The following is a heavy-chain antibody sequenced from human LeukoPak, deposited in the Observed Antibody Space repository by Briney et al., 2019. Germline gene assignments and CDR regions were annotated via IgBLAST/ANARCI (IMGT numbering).Heavy chain of an antibody. D-gene: IGHD5-18*01. CDR2: IYYSGST. J-gene: IGHJ6*03. CDR1: GGSISSYY. CDR3: AKTVDTAHSAEYYYYMDV. Sequence: PSETLSLTCTVSGGSISSYYWSWIRQPPGKGLEWIGYIYYSGSTNYNPSLKSRVTISVDTSKNQFSLKLSSVTAADTAEYFCAKTVDTAHSAEYYYYMDVWGKGTTVTVSS. V-gene: IGHV4-59*01.